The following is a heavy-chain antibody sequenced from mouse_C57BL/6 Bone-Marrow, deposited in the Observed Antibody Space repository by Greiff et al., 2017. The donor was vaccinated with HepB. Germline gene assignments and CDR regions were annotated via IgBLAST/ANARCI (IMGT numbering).Heavy chain of an antibody. CDR3: ARDRPPGSLFAY. J-gene: IGHJ3*01. CDR1: GYSITSGYD. D-gene: IGHD6-1*01. CDR2: ISYSGST. Sequence: EVQLQESGPGMVKPSQSLSLTCTVTGYSITSGYDWHWIRHFPGNKLEWMGYISYSGSTNYNPSLKSRISITHDTSKNHFFLKLNSVTTEDTATYYCARDRPPGSLFAYWGQGTLVTVSA. V-gene: IGHV3-1*01.